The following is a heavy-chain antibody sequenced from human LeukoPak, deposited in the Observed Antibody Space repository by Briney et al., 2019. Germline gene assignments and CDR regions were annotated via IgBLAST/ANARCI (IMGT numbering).Heavy chain of an antibody. CDR2: INSGGSST. D-gene: IGHD4-17*01. V-gene: IGHV3-74*01. J-gene: IGHJ4*02. CDR1: GFPFSSYA. CDR3: ARGGDYPFDY. Sequence: GGSLRLSCSASGFPFSSYALHWVRQVPGKGLVWVSRINSGGSSTSHADSVKGRFTISRDNAKNTLYLQMNSLRAEDTAVYYCARGGDYPFDYWGQGTLVTVSS.